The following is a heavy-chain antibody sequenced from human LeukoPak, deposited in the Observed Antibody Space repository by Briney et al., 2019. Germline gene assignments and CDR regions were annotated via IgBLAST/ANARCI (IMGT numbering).Heavy chain of an antibody. Sequence: ASVKVSCKASGYTFTGYYIHWVRQAPRHGLEWMGWINPNSGGTNYAQKFQGRVTMTRDTSISTAYMELTRLRSDDTAVYYCARDSPHLPHSAFDIWGQGTMVTVSS. CDR3: ARDSPHLPHSAFDI. CDR2: INPNSGGT. V-gene: IGHV1-2*02. CDR1: GYTFTGYY. J-gene: IGHJ3*02.